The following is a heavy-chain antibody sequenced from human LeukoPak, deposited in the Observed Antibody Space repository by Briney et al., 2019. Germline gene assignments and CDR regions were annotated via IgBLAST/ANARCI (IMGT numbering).Heavy chain of an antibody. V-gene: IGHV4-28*03. Sequence: SETLSLTCAVSGYSISSSNWWGWIRQPPGKGLEWIGYIYYSGSTYYNPSLKSRVTMSVDTSKNQFSLKLTSVTAADTAVYYCARGAPPQNWGQGTLVTVSS. CDR2: IYYSGST. CDR1: GYSISSSNW. CDR3: ARGAPPQN. J-gene: IGHJ4*02.